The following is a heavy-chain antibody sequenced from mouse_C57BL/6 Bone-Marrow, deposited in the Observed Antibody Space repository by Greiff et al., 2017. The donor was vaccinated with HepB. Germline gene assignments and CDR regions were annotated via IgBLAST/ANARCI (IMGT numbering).Heavy chain of an antibody. J-gene: IGHJ4*01. D-gene: IGHD2-2*01. CDR2: INPNNGGT. CDR1: GYTFTDYN. V-gene: IGHV1-18*01. CDR3: ARESAMVTTGAMDY. Sequence: VQLKESGPELVKPGASVKIPCKASGYTFTDYNMDWVKQSHGKSLEWIGDINPNNGGTIYNQKFKGKATLTVDKSSSTAYMELRSLTSEDTAVYYCARESAMVTTGAMDYWGQGTSVTVSS.